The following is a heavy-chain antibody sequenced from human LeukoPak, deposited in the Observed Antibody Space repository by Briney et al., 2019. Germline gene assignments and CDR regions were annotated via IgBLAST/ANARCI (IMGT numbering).Heavy chain of an antibody. J-gene: IGHJ4*02. CDR2: INHSGST. Sequence: ASETLSLTCAVYGGSFSGYYWSWIRQPPGKGLEWIGEINHSGSTNYNPSLKSRVTISVDTSKNQFSLKLSSVTAADTAVYYCARLPTGDPSYSGSYDWGQGTLVTVSS. V-gene: IGHV4-34*01. CDR3: ARLPTGDPSYSGSYD. D-gene: IGHD1-26*01. CDR1: GGSFSGYY.